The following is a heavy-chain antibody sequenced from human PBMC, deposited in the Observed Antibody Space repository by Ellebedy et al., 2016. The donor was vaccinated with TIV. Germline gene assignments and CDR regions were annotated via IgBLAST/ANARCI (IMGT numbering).Heavy chain of an antibody. CDR2: IDPSDSYT. CDR3: ARLADYGDYDDY. CDR1: GYSFTNYW. J-gene: IGHJ4*02. V-gene: IGHV5-10-1*01. Sequence: GESLKISCKGSGYSFTNYWISWVRQMPGKGLEWMGRIDPSDSYTNYSPSFQGHVTISADKSISTAYLQWSSLKASDTAIYYCARLADYGDYDDYWGQGTLVTVS. D-gene: IGHD4-17*01.